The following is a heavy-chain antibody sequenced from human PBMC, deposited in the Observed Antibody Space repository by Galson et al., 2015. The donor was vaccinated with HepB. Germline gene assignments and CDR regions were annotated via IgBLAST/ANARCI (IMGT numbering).Heavy chain of an antibody. CDR2: IYPGDSDT. D-gene: IGHD6-19*01. Sequence: QSGAEVTKPGESLKISCKGSGYSFTSYWIGWVRQMPGKGLEWMGIIYPGDSDTRYSPSFQGQVTISADKSISTAYLQWSSLKASDTAMYYCARPSVRLRQWLVRRSGPFDYWGQGTLVTVSS. CDR1: GYSFTSYW. CDR3: ARPSVRLRQWLVRRSGPFDY. J-gene: IGHJ4*02. V-gene: IGHV5-51*01.